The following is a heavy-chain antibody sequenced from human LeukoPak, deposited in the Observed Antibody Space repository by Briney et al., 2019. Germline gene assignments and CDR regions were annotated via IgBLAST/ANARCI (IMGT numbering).Heavy chain of an antibody. CDR1: GFTFSSYG. Sequence: PGGSLRLSCAASGFTFSSYGMHWVRQAPGKGPEWVAVISYDGSNKYYAGSVKGRFTISRDNSKNTLYLQTNSLRAEDTAVYYCATQGGELITYWGQGTLVTVSS. J-gene: IGHJ4*02. CDR3: ATQGGELITY. V-gene: IGHV3-30*03. D-gene: IGHD1-26*01. CDR2: ISYDGSNK.